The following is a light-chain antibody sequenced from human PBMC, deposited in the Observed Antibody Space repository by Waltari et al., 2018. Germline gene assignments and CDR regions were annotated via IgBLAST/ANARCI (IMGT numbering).Light chain of an antibody. Sequence: QSVLAHPPSVSGAPGQGDSIPRTGSTSNIAAGRAFHWYQQRPGKAPKLIIYGTNTRPLGVPDRFFGSQYGTSASLAIIGLQAEDEGDYYCQSYDTTLSVVFGGGTKLTVL. V-gene: IGLV1-40*01. CDR2: GTN. CDR1: TSNIAAGRA. CDR3: QSYDTTLSVV. J-gene: IGLJ2*01.